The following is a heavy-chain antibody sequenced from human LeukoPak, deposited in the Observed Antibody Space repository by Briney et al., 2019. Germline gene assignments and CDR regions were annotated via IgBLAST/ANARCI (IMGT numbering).Heavy chain of an antibody. CDR2: IVGSSSTI. V-gene: IGHV3-48*04. CDR3: ATDSPETAAFDY. Sequence: GGSLRLSCAASGFSFSTYSMNWVRQAPGKGLEWVSYIVGSSSTIYYADSVKGRFTISRDNARNSLYLQMDSLRAEDTAVYYCATDSPETAAFDYWGQGTLVTVSS. J-gene: IGHJ4*02. D-gene: IGHD1-1*01. CDR1: GFSFSTYS.